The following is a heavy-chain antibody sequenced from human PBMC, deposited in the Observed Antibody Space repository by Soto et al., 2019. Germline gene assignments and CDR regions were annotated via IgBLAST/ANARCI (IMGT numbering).Heavy chain of an antibody. Sequence: QVHLVQSGAELKKPGASVRVSCKASGYSFTRNGISWVRQAPGQGLEWMGWISAKNGDTNYAQKFQGRVIMTTDTSPSTAYMELRSLRSDDTAVYYCVRDRDSDTWPSRDVWGQGTTVTVSS. D-gene: IGHD1-26*01. CDR2: ISAKNGDT. CDR1: GYSFTRNG. J-gene: IGHJ6*02. CDR3: VRDRDSDTWPSRDV. V-gene: IGHV1-18*01.